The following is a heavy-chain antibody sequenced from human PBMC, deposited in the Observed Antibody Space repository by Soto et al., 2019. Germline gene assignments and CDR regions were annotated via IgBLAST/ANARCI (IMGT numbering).Heavy chain of an antibody. J-gene: IGHJ4*02. Sequence: SETLSLTCNVSGASVSHGYWSWIRQPPGKGLEWIGFMYFGGSFNYNPSLTSRATISVETSKNQFSMKLTSVTASDTAVYYCAKRGYDSSGRPARYFEYWGQGTLVTVSS. D-gene: IGHD3-22*01. CDR3: AKRGYDSSGRPARYFEY. V-gene: IGHV4-59*02. CDR1: GASVSHGY. CDR2: MYFGGSF.